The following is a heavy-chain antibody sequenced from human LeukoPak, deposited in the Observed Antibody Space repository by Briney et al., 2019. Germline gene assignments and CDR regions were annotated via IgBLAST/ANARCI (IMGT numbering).Heavy chain of an antibody. J-gene: IGHJ4*02. CDR3: AKDDDSSGWSPFDY. Sequence: GGSLRLSCAASGFTFDDYAMHWVRQAPGKGLEWVSGISWNSGSIGYADSVRGRFTSSRDNAKNSLYLQMNSLRAEDTALYYCAKDDDSSGWSPFDYWGQGTLVTVSS. V-gene: IGHV3-9*01. D-gene: IGHD6-19*01. CDR1: GFTFDDYA. CDR2: ISWNSGSI.